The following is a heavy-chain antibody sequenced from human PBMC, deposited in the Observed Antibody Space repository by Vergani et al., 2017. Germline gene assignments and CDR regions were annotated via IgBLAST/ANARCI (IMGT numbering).Heavy chain of an antibody. V-gene: IGHV4-34*01. CDR3: ARVNTETNGHLYYYYYMDV. CDR2: IDHTGRP. CDR1: GGSFTSYH. D-gene: IGHD4-11*01. Sequence: QVQLQQWGGGLLKPSETLSLTCVVNGGSFTSYHWTWIRQSPGEGLEWVGDIDHTGRPDYNPSLKSRLTMSVDKSRNQFSLTLQSVTATDTAIYFCARVNTETNGHLYYYYYMDVWGQGTAVTVS. J-gene: IGHJ6*03.